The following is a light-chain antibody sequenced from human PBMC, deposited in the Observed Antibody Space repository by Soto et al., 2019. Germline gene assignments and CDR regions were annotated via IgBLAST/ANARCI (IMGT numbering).Light chain of an antibody. V-gene: IGKV1-39*01. CDR1: QSISRW. CDR2: DAS. J-gene: IGKJ1*01. CDR3: QQSYSTWT. Sequence: DIPMTQSPSTLSASVGDIVTITCRASQSISRWLAWYQQRPGKAPNLLIYDASSLQGGVPSRFSGSGSGTDFTLTISSLQPEDFATYYCQQSYSTWTLGQGTKVDI.